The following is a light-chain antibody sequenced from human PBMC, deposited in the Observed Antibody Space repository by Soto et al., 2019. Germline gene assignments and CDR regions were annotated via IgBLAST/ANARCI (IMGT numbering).Light chain of an antibody. J-gene: IGKJ4*01. Sequence: EIVMTQSPATLSVSPGERATLSCWASQSVSSNLAWYQQKPGQAPRLLIYDVSTRATGIPTMFSGSGSGTEFTLTISSLQSEDFAAYYCQQYNNWPLTFGGGTKVEIK. CDR1: QSVSSN. CDR3: QQYNNWPLT. CDR2: DVS. V-gene: IGKV3D-15*01.